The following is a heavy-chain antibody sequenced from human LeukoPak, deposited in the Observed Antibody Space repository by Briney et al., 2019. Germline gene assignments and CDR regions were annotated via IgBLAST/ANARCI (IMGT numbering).Heavy chain of an antibody. V-gene: IGHV6-1*01. CDR2: TYYRSKWYN. J-gene: IGHJ3*02. CDR1: GDSVSSNSAT. Sequence: SQTLSLTCVISGDSVSSNSATWNWIRQSPSRGLEWLGRTYYRSKWYNDFVVSMKSRITINPDTSKNQFSLQLNSVTPEDTAVYYCARDPAYSSGWTKNAFDIWGQGTEVTVSS. CDR3: ARDPAYSSGWTKNAFDI. D-gene: IGHD6-19*01.